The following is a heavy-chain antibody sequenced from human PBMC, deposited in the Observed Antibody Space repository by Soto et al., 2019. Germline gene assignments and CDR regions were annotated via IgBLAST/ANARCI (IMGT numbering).Heavy chain of an antibody. CDR1: GGTFSRYA. CDR2: IIPIFGTA. V-gene: IGHV1-69*12. CDR3: ASTWGPSYYYGMDV. D-gene: IGHD3-16*01. J-gene: IGHJ6*02. Sequence: QVQLVQSGAEVKKRGSSVKVSCKAYGGTFSRYAISWVRQAPGQGLEWMGGIIPIFGTADYAQKFQDRVAINAEAFTSTAYMELSSLRPEDTAGYCWASTWGPSYYYGMDVWGQGPRVTVSS.